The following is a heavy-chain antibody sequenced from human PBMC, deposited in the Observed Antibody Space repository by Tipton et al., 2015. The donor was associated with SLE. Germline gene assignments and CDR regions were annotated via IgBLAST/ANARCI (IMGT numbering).Heavy chain of an antibody. CDR3: ASITFWSGYIPFDY. CDR1: GVSIGSTGYF. D-gene: IGHD3-3*01. J-gene: IGHJ4*02. Sequence: TLSLTCSVSGVSIGSTGYFWGWIRQSPGKGLVWVGHVPDSGTTYYNPSLESRVTVSIDTSKNQFSLKVTSVTAADTAMYYCASITFWSGYIPFDYWGQGTLVTVS. CDR2: VPDSGTT. V-gene: IGHV4-39*07.